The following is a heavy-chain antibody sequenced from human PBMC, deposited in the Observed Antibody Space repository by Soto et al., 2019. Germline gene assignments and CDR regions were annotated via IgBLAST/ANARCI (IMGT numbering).Heavy chain of an antibody. CDR1: GFTFDDYA. CDR2: ISWNSGSI. CDR3: AKALRYYDSSGSDY. V-gene: IGHV3-9*01. J-gene: IGHJ4*02. Sequence: PGGSLRLSCAASGFTFDDYAMHWVRQAPGKGLEWVSGISWNSGSIGYADSVKGRFTISRDNAKNSLYLQMNSLRAEDTALYYCAKALRYYDSSGSDYWGQGTLVTVSS. D-gene: IGHD3-22*01.